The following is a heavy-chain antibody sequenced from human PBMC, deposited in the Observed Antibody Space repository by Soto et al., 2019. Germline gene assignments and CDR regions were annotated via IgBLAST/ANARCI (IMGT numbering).Heavy chain of an antibody. Sequence: QLQLQESGPGLVKPSETLSLTCTVSGGSISSSSYYWGWISQPPGKGLEWIGSIYYSGSTYYNPSLKSRVTISVDTSKNQFSLKLSSVTAADTAVYYCGGSTRNYYYYGMDVWGQGTTVTVSS. V-gene: IGHV4-39*01. CDR3: GGSTRNYYYYGMDV. D-gene: IGHD3-16*01. CDR1: GGSISSSSYY. CDR2: IYYSGST. J-gene: IGHJ6*02.